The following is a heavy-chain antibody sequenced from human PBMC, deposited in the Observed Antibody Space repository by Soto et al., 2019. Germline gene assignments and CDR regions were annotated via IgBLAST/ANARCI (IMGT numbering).Heavy chain of an antibody. CDR2: IYYSGST. CDR1: GGSISDFY. V-gene: IGHV4-59*01. D-gene: IGHD4-17*01. Sequence: SETLSLTCTVSGGSISDFYWSWIRQPPGKGLEWIGYIYYSGSTNYNPSLKSRVTISVDTSKNQFSLNLRSMSPADTAVYYCARGGVGDYVSRHYYYYGMDVWGQGTTVTVSS. J-gene: IGHJ6*02. CDR3: ARGGVGDYVSRHYYYYGMDV.